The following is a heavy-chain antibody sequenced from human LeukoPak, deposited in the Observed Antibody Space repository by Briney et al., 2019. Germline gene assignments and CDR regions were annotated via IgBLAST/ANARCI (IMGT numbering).Heavy chain of an antibody. V-gene: IGHV3-30*02. J-gene: IGHJ4*02. Sequence: GGSLRLSCAASGFTFSSYWMSWVRQAPGKGLEWVAFIRHDGSYQQYADSVKGRFTVSRDNSKDMVYLQMNSLRTEDTAVYYCAKNRDSSDYPRDFDFWGQGTLVAVSS. CDR1: GFTFSSYW. CDR3: AKNRDSSDYPRDFDF. CDR2: IRHDGSYQ. D-gene: IGHD3-22*01.